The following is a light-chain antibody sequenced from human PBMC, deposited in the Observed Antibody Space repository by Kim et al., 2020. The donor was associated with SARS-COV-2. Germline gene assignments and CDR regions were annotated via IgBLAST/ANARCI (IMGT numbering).Light chain of an antibody. CDR2: RNN. CDR1: SSNIGSNY. CDR3: ATWDDSLSGWV. V-gene: IGLV1-47*01. J-gene: IGLJ3*02. Sequence: GQSVTISWSGSSSNIGSNYVYWYQQLPGTAPKLLIYRNNQRPSGVPDRFSGSKSGTSASLAISGLRSEDEADYYCATWDDSLSGWVFGGGTQLTVL.